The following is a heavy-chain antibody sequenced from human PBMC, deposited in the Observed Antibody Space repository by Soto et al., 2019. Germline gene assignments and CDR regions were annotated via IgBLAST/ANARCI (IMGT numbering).Heavy chain of an antibody. CDR1: GGSISSGGYC. CDR3: ARARLHQYSGSQRPWGWFDP. CDR2: MFHSGDT. J-gene: IGHJ5*02. V-gene: IGHV4-39*07. D-gene: IGHD1-26*01. Sequence: ETLSLTCTVSGGSISSGGYCWAWIRQPPGKGLEWIGCMFHSGDTYYNPSLKSRVTISVDTSKNQFSLKLSSVTAADTAVYYCARARLHQYSGSQRPWGWFDPWGQGTLVTVSS.